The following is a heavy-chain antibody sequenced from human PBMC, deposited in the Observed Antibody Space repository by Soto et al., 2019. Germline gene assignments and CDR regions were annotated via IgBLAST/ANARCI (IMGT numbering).Heavy chain of an antibody. Sequence: WRWRRLPCGDSGYPFSRSAMSWVRQAPGKGREWVSAVSGSGGSTYYADSVKGRFTISRDNSKNTLYLQMNSLRAEDTAVYYCAKDPSYWGQGTLVTVSS. V-gene: IGHV3-23*01. CDR1: GYPFSRSA. J-gene: IGHJ4*02. CDR2: VSGSGGST. CDR3: AKDPSY.